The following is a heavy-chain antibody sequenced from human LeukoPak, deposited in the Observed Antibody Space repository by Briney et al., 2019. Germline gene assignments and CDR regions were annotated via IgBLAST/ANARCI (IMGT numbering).Heavy chain of an antibody. J-gene: IGHJ4*02. CDR2: ISDSGGST. V-gene: IGHV3-23*01. D-gene: IGHD2-15*01. CDR1: GFTFSSYV. Sequence: GGSLRLSCAASGFTFSSYVMSWVRQAPGKGLEWVSAISDSGGSTFYADSVEGRFTITRDNARNSLFLQMNSLRAEDTAVYYCAREDGYCSGGNCYSYFDSWGQGTLVTVSS. CDR3: AREDGYCSGGNCYSYFDS.